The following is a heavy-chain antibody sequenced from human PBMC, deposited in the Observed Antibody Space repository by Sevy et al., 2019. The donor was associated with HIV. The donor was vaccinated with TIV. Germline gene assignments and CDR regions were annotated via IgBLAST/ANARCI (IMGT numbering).Heavy chain of an antibody. J-gene: IGHJ4*02. CDR1: GDSISSGSYY. V-gene: IGHV4-61*02. D-gene: IGHD3-16*01. CDR2: IYTSGST. Sequence: SETLSLTCTVSGDSISSGSYYWSWIRQPAGKGLEWIGRIYTSGSTNYNPSLKSRVTMSVDPSKNQFSLNLSSVTAAXXXXXXXXXXXXXXXXRGYYFDFWGQGALVTVSS. CDR3: XXXXXXXXXRGYYFDF.